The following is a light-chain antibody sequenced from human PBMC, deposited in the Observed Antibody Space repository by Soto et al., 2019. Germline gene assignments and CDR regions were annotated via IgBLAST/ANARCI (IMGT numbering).Light chain of an antibody. V-gene: IGKV3-11*01. CDR2: DAS. CDR3: QQRSSWPLLT. J-gene: IGKJ4*01. Sequence: EIVLTQSPATLSLSPGERATLSCRASQSVSSYLAWYQQKPGQAPRLLIYDASSRATGIPARFSGSGSGTDFTLTISSLEPEDFAVYYCQQRSSWPLLTSGGGTKVEIK. CDR1: QSVSSY.